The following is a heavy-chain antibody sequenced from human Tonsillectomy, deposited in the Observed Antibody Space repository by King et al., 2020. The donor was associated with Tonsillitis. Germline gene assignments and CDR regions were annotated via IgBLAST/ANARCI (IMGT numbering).Heavy chain of an antibody. CDR3: TTTYYYGSGSYRWIQLGLGYLYGMDV. CDR2: IKSKTDGGTT. J-gene: IGHJ6*02. D-gene: IGHD3-10*01. CDR1: GFTFSNAW. Sequence: QLVQSGGGLVKPGGSLRLSCAASGFTFSNAWMSWVRQAPGKGREWVGRIKSKTDGGTTDSAAPVKGRFTISRDDSKNTLYLQMKSLKTEDTAVYYCTTTYYYGSGSYRWIQLGLGYLYGMDVWGQGTTVTVSS. V-gene: IGHV3-15*01.